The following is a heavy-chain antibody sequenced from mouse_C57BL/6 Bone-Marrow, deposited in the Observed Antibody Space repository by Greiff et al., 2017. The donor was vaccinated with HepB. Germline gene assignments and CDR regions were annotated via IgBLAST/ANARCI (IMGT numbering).Heavy chain of an antibody. Sequence: QVQLQQPGAELVMPGASVKLSCKASGYTFTSYWMHWVKQRPGQGLEWIGEIDPSDSYTNYNQKFKGKSTLTVDKSSSPAYMQLSSLTSEDSAVYYCARSDYDGYYYLDYWGQGTTLTVSS. CDR2: IDPSDSYT. CDR1: GYTFTSYW. D-gene: IGHD2-3*01. CDR3: ARSDYDGYYYLDY. V-gene: IGHV1-69*01. J-gene: IGHJ2*01.